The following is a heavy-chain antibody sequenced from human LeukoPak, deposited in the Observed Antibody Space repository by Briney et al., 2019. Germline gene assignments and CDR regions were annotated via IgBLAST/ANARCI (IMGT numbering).Heavy chain of an antibody. CDR2: ISAYNGNT. CDR3: ARVAYYDILTGPRAFDI. Sequence: GASVKVSCKPSGYTFTSYGISWVRQAPGQGLEWMGWISAYNGNTNYAQKLQGRVTMTTDTSTSTAYMELRSLRSDDAAVYYCARVAYYDILTGPRAFDIWGQGTMVTVSS. V-gene: IGHV1-18*04. D-gene: IGHD3-9*01. CDR1: GYTFTSYG. J-gene: IGHJ3*02.